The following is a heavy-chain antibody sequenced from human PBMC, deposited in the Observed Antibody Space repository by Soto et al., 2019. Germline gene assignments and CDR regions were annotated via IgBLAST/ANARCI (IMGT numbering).Heavy chain of an antibody. CDR1: GYPYTNSY. V-gene: IGHV1-2*02. CDR2: IHPNTGGT. CDR3: ASDFRTRGWFRQAGNFAMDV. D-gene: IGHD6-19*01. J-gene: IGHJ6*02. Sequence: QVQLVQSGAEVRKPGASVKVSCKASGYPYTNSYMHWVRQAPGQGLEWMGWIHPNTGGTNYAQKVQGRVTMTRDTSVSTVYMELNRLTSDATAIYSCASDFRTRGWFRQAGNFAMDVWGQGTTVTVS.